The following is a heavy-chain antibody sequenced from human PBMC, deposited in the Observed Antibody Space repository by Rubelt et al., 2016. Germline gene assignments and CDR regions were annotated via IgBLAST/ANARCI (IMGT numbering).Heavy chain of an antibody. CDR1: GYTFTSYA. D-gene: IGHD2-2*02. CDR3: ARERDIVVVPAAITDYYYGMDV. V-gene: IGHV1-3*01. CDR2: INAGNGNT. Sequence: QVQLVQSGAEVKKPGASVKVSCKASGYTFTSYAMHWVRQAPGHRLEWMGWINAGNGNTKYSQKFKGRVNITRETSASTAYMELSSLRSEDTAVYYCARERDIVVVPAAITDYYYGMDVWGQGTTVTVSS. J-gene: IGHJ6*02.